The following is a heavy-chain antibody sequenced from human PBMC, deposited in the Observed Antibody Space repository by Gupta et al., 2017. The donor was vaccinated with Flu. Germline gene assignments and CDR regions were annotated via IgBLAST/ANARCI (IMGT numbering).Heavy chain of an antibody. CDR3: ASGPDSSGYYYYFDY. CDR1: GGSISSGGYY. V-gene: IGHV4-31*03. J-gene: IGHJ4*02. D-gene: IGHD3-22*01. Sequence: QVQLQESGPGLVKPSPTLSLTCTVSGGSISSGGYYWSWIRQHPGKGLEWIGYIYYSGSTYYNPSLKSRVTISVDTSKNQFSLKLSSVTAADTAVYYCASGPDSSGYYYYFDYWGQGTLVTVSS. CDR2: IYYSGST.